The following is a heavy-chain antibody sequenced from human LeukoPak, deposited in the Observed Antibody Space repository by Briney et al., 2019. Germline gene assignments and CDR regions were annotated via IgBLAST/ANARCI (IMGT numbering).Heavy chain of an antibody. J-gene: IGHJ5*02. V-gene: IGHV3-20*04. Sequence: GGSLRLSXAASGFTFDDYGMSWVGQAPGKGLEWVSGINWNGGSTGYADSVKGRFTISRDNAKNSLYLQMNSLRAEDTALYYCARDFLKDYSNYVGWFDPWGQGTLVTVSS. D-gene: IGHD4-11*01. CDR3: ARDFLKDYSNYVGWFDP. CDR2: INWNGGST. CDR1: GFTFDDYG.